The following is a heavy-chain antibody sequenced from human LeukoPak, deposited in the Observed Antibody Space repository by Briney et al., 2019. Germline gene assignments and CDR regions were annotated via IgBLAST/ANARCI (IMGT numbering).Heavy chain of an antibody. V-gene: IGHV1-18*01. Sequence: ASVKVSCKASGYTFTSYGISWLRQAPGQGLEWMGWISAYNGNTNYAQKLQGRVTMTTDTSTSTAYMELRSLRSDDTAVYYCAREGSSSFYYYYYYMDVWGKGTTVTVSS. CDR3: AREGSSSFYYYYYYMDV. J-gene: IGHJ6*03. D-gene: IGHD6-13*01. CDR2: ISAYNGNT. CDR1: GYTFTSYG.